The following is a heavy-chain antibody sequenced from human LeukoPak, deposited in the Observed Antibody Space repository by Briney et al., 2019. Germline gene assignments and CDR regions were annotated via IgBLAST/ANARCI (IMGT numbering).Heavy chain of an antibody. D-gene: IGHD5-18*01. Sequence: ASVEVSCKASGYTFTSYYMHWVRQAPGQGLEWMGWINPNSGGTNYAQKFQGRVTMTRDTSISTAYMELSRLRSDDTAVYYCASAGYSYGYGTDYWGQGTLVTVSS. CDR3: ASAGYSYGYGTDY. CDR2: INPNSGGT. CDR1: GYTFTSYY. J-gene: IGHJ4*02. V-gene: IGHV1-2*02.